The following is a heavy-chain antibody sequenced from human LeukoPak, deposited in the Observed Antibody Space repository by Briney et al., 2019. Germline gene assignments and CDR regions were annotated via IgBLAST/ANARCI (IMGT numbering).Heavy chain of an antibody. V-gene: IGHV4-59*01. J-gene: IGHJ4*02. CDR1: GGSISSYY. D-gene: IGHD6-19*01. CDR2: IYYSGST. Sequence: KPSETLSLTCTVSGGSISSYYWSWIRQPPGKGLEWIGYIYYSGSTNYNPSLKSRVTISVDTSKNQFSLKLSSVTAADTAVYYCARVMYSSGWSFDYWGQGTLVTVSS. CDR3: ARVMYSSGWSFDY.